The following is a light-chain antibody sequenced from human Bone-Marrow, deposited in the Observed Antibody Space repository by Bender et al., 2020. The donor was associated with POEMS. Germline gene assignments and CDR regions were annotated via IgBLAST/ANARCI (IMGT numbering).Light chain of an antibody. V-gene: IGLV2-8*01. CDR3: SSFTGINNPVV. CDR1: SSDVGSYNS. CDR2: EVS. J-gene: IGLJ2*01. Sequence: QSALTQPASVSGSPGQSITISCTGASSDVGSYNSVSWYQQHPGKAPKLIISEVSKRPSGVPDRFSGSKSGSTASLTVSGLQAEDEADYYCSSFTGINNPVVFGGGTKLTVL.